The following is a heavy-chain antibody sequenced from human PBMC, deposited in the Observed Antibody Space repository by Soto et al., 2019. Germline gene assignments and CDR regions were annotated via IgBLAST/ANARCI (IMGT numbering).Heavy chain of an antibody. J-gene: IGHJ3*02. CDR3: ARALMTMFRCVISGAFDK. CDR2: MNANSGKT. Sequence: QVQLVQSGAEVKKPGASVKVSCKASGYTFTSYDINWVRQATGQGLEWMGWMNANSGKTGYAQKFQGRVTMTRNTSISTDYMELSSVRSEETAVYYCARALMTMFRCVISGAFDKWVQGTMVSVSS. V-gene: IGHV1-8*01. CDR1: GYTFTSYD. D-gene: IGHD3-10*01.